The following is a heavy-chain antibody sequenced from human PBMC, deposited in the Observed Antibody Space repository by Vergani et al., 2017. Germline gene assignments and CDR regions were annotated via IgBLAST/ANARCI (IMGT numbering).Heavy chain of an antibody. CDR2: IRYDGSNK. D-gene: IGHD3-9*01. CDR1: GFTFSSYG. J-gene: IGHJ6*02. CDR3: AKVDYDILTGYYPYYYYGMDV. V-gene: IGHV3-30*02. Sequence: QVQLVESGGGVVQPGGSLRLSCAASGFTFSSYGMHWVRQAPGKGLEWVAFIRYDGSNKYYADSVKGRFTISRDNSKNTLYLQMNSLRAEDTAVYYCAKVDYDILTGYYPYYYYGMDVWGQG.